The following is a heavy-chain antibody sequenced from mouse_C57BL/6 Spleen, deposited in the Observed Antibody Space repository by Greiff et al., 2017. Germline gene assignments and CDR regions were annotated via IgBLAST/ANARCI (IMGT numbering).Heavy chain of an antibody. CDR2: IYPGSGST. V-gene: IGHV1-55*01. J-gene: IGHJ1*03. D-gene: IGHD2-1*01. CDR1: GYTFTSYW. Sequence: QVQLQQPGAELVKPGASVKMSCKASGYTFTSYWITWVKQRPGQGLEWIGDIYPGSGSTNYNEKFKSKATLTVDTSSSIAYMQLSSLRSEDSAVYYCARKGGNYGYFDVWGTGTTVTVSS. CDR3: ARKGGNYGYFDV.